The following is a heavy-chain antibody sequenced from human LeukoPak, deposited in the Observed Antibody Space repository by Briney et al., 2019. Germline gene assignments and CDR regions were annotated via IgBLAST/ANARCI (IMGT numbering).Heavy chain of an antibody. CDR2: SDYSGST. V-gene: IGHV4-61*01. Sequence: PSETLSLTCAVSGYSISSSYYWSWIRQPPGKGLEWIGYSDYSGSTNYNPSLKSRVTISVDTSKNQFTLKLSSVTAADTAVYYCARAGTDDFWSGYGARRVGWFDPWGQGTPVTVSS. J-gene: IGHJ5*02. CDR1: GYSISSSYY. D-gene: IGHD3-3*01. CDR3: ARAGTDDFWSGYGARRVGWFDP.